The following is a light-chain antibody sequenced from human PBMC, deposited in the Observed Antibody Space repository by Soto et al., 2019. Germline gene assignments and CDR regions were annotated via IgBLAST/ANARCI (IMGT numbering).Light chain of an antibody. CDR3: QQYNNFST. V-gene: IGKV1-5*01. CDR1: QSISDW. CDR2: DAS. Sequence: DIQMTQSPSTLSASIGDKVTITFRASQSISDWLAWYQQKPGKAPKLLIYDASNLESGVPSRFSGSVSGAEFTLTISGLQPDDFATYYCQQYNNFSTFGQGTKVDSK. J-gene: IGKJ1*01.